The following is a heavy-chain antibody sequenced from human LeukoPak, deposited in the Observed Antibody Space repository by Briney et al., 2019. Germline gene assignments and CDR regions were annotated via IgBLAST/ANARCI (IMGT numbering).Heavy chain of an antibody. CDR2: ISSSSRYI. CDR1: GLTFSSYS. D-gene: IGHD3-22*01. CDR3: ARDLYDYDSSGYPRGMDV. Sequence: GGSLRLSCAASGLTFSSYSMNWVRQAPGKGLEWVSSISSSSRYIYYADSVKGRFTISRDNAKNSLYLQMNSLRAEDMAVYYCARDLYDYDSSGYPRGMDVWGQGTTVTVSS. V-gene: IGHV3-21*01. J-gene: IGHJ6*02.